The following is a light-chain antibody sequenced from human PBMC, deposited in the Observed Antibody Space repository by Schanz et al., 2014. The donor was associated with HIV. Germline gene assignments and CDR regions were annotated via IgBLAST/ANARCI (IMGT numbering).Light chain of an antibody. CDR2: STN. CDR1: SSNVGSNA. Sequence: QSVLTQPPSASGTPGQRVTISCSGSSSNVGSNAVNWYQQLPGTAPKLLISSTNQRPSGVPDRYSGSKSGTSASLAISGLQSEDEADYYCTSYTSSTWVFGGGTKLTVL. V-gene: IGLV1-44*01. J-gene: IGLJ3*02. CDR3: TSYTSSTWV.